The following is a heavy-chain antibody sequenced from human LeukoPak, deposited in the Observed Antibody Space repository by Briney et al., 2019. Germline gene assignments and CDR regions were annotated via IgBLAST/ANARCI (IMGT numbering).Heavy chain of an antibody. J-gene: IGHJ6*03. CDR1: GGSFSGYY. D-gene: IGHD3-16*01. CDR2: INHSGST. CDR3: ARQTNLRGTGDFYYYYYMDV. Sequence: PSETLSLTCAVYGGSFSGYYWSWIRQPPGKGLEWIGEINHSGSTNYNPSLKSRVTISVDKSKNQFSLKLSSVTAADTAVYYCARQTNLRGTGDFYYYYYMDVWGKGTTVTVSS. V-gene: IGHV4-34*01.